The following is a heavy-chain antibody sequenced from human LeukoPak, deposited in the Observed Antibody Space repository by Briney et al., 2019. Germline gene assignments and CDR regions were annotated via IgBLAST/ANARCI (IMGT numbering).Heavy chain of an antibody. D-gene: IGHD3-10*01. CDR3: AKDAVAPGSGGDYFDY. Sequence: GGSLRLSCAASGFTFSSNAMSWVRQAPGKGLEWVSVITGNGGSTYYADSVKGRFTISRDNSKNTLSLQMNSLRAEDTAAYYCAKDAVAPGSGGDYFDYWGQGTLVTVSS. J-gene: IGHJ4*02. CDR2: ITGNGGST. V-gene: IGHV3-23*01. CDR1: GFTFSSNA.